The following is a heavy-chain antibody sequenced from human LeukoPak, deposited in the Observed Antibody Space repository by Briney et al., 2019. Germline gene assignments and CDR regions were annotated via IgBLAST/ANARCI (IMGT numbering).Heavy chain of an antibody. CDR3: AKDSPSVGLNFDY. V-gene: IGHV3-53*01. Sequence: GGSLRLSCAASGFTVSNKYMNWVRQAPGKGLEWVSAIYSSGSPLYSDSVKGRFTISRDNSKNTLYLQMNDLRAEDTAVYYCAKDSPSVGLNFDYWGQGTLVTVSS. D-gene: IGHD5/OR15-5a*01. CDR2: IYSSGSP. CDR1: GFTVSNKY. J-gene: IGHJ4*02.